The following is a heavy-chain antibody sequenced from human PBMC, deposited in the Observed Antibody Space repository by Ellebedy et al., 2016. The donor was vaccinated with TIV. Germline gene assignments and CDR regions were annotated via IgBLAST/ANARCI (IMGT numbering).Heavy chain of an antibody. Sequence: SETLSLTCAVYGGSFSGHSWSWIRQPPGKGLEWIGEINHRGSTSYNRSLRSRVIMSIDTSKYQFSLRLSAVTAADTAVYYCARGNFQDVDLDHWYFDLWGRGTLVTVSS. V-gene: IGHV4-34*01. CDR1: GGSFSGHS. D-gene: IGHD1-20*01. CDR3: ARGNFQDVDLDHWYFDL. J-gene: IGHJ2*01. CDR2: INHRGST.